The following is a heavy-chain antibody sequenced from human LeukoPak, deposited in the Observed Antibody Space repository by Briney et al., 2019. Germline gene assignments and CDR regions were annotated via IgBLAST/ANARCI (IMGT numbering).Heavy chain of an antibody. V-gene: IGHV1-69*04. CDR1: GGTFSSYA. Sequence: SVKVSCKASGGTFSSYAISWVRQAPGQGLEWMGRIIPILGIANYAQKFQGRVTITADKSTSTAYMELSSLRSEDTAVYYCARLGNYYYGSGSYYGYWGQGTLVTVSS. J-gene: IGHJ4*02. CDR3: ARLGNYYYGSGSYYGY. D-gene: IGHD3-10*01. CDR2: IIPILGIA.